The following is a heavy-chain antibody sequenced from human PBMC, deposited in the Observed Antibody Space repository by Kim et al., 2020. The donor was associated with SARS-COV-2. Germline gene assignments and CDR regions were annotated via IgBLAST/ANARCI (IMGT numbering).Heavy chain of an antibody. J-gene: IGHJ6*02. CDR1: GFTFSDYY. CDR3: ARVQPDTSGYYYGTYYYYAMDV. V-gene: IGHV3-11*01. Sequence: GGSLRLSCAASGFTFSDYYMSWIRQAPGKGLEWVSYISSSATYIYYADSVKGRFTISRDNAKKSLYLQMNSLGADDTAVYYCARVQPDTSGYYYGTYYYYAMDVWGQGTTLTVSS. CDR2: ISSSATYI. D-gene: IGHD3-22*01.